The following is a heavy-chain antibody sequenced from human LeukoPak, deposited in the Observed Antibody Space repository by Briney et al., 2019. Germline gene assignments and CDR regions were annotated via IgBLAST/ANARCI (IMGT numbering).Heavy chain of an antibody. Sequence: SVKVPCKASGGTFSSYAISWVRQAPGQGLEWMGGIIPIFGTANYAQKFQGRVTITADESTSTAYMELSSLGSEDTAVYYCARDHCSGGSCSFDYWGQGTLVTVSS. CDR3: ARDHCSGGSCSFDY. D-gene: IGHD2-15*01. CDR1: GGTFSSYA. J-gene: IGHJ4*02. CDR2: IIPIFGTA. V-gene: IGHV1-69*13.